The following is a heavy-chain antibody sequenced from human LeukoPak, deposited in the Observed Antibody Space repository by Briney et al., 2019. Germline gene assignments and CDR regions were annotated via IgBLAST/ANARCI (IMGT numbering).Heavy chain of an antibody. Sequence: QPGGSLRLSCAASGFTVSSNYMSWVRQAPGKGLEWVSVIYSGGSTYYADSVKGRFTISRDNSKNTLYLQMNSLRAEDTAVYYCAREPDEGPYYYMDVWGKGTTVTVSS. CDR2: IYSGGST. J-gene: IGHJ6*03. V-gene: IGHV3-53*01. CDR3: AREPDEGPYYYMDV. CDR1: GFTVSSNY.